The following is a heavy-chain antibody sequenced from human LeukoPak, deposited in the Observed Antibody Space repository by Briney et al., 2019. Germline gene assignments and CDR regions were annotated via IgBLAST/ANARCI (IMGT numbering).Heavy chain of an antibody. CDR1: GYSFISNH. CDR3: AREAGVKGLDV. Sequence: ASVKVSCKASGYSFISNHIYWVRQAPGRGLELMGWIMPDISESRSAQNFQGRVTMSWDTSITSAYMELSSLTSDDTAVYFCAREAGVKGLDVWGQGTMVTVSS. CDR2: IMPDISES. J-gene: IGHJ3*01. V-gene: IGHV1-2*02.